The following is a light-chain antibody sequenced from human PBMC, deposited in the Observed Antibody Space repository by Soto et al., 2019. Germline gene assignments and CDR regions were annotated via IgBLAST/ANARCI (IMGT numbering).Light chain of an antibody. V-gene: IGLV2-23*02. CDR1: SSDVGSYNL. CDR2: EVS. Sequence: QSALTQPASVSGSPGQSITISCTGTSSDVGSYNLVSWYQQHPGKAPKLMIYEVSKRPSGVSDCFSGCKSGNTASLTISGLQAEDEADYYCCSYAGSPYVFGTGTKLTVL. CDR3: CSYAGSPYV. J-gene: IGLJ1*01.